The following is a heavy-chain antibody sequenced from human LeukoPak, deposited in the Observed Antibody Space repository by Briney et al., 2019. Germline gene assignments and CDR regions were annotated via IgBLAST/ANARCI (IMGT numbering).Heavy chain of an antibody. J-gene: IGHJ4*02. CDR1: GYTFTGYY. D-gene: IGHD3-16*01. Sequence: ASVKVSCKASGYTFTGYYMHWVRQAPGQGLEWMGWMNPNSGNTGYAQKFQGRVTMTRNTSISTAYMELSSLRSEDTAVYYCARGYVSGYWGQGTLVTVSS. V-gene: IGHV1-8*02. CDR2: MNPNSGNT. CDR3: ARGYVSGY.